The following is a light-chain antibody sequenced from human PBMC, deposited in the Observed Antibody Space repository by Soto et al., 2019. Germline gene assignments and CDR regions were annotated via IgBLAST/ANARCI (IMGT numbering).Light chain of an antibody. CDR2: GAS. Sequence: EHVLTQSPGTLSLSPGERATLSCRASQTVSSYLTWYKQRPGQAPRLLIYGASKRATGIPDSISGSGSGTDFTLTNSRLEHDDFAVYYCQPYGTSPITFGQGTRLEIK. V-gene: IGKV3-20*01. CDR3: QPYGTSPIT. J-gene: IGKJ5*01. CDR1: QTVSSY.